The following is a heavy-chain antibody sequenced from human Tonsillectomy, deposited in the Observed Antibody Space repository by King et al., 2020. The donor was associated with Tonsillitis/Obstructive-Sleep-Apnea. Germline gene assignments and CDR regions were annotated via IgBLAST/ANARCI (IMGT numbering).Heavy chain of an antibody. Sequence: VQLVESGGGVVQPGRSLRLSCAASGFTFSSYAMHWVRQAPGKGLEWVAVISFDGTNKYYADSVKGRFTISRDNSRNTLYLQINSLTAADSAVYYCAREAVTNQFYYCYGMDVWGQGTTLTVSS. D-gene: IGHD4-11*01. CDR3: AREAVTNQFYYCYGMDV. V-gene: IGHV3-30*04. CDR1: GFTFSSYA. CDR2: ISFDGTNK. J-gene: IGHJ6*02.